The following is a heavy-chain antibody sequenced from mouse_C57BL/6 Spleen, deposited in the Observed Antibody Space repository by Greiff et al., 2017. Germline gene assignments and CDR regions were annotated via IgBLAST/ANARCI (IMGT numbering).Heavy chain of an antibody. V-gene: IGHV5-17*01. CDR1: GFTFSDYG. CDR2: ISSGSTAI. J-gene: IGHJ1*03. D-gene: IGHD3-1*01. Sequence: EVMLVESGGGLVKPGGSLKLSCAASGFTFSDYGMHWVRQAPEKGLDWVAFISSGSTAIYYADTVKGRFTISRDNAKNTLFLQMTSLRSEDTAMYYCARRGTSEYFDVWATGTTVTVSS. CDR3: ARRGTSEYFDV.